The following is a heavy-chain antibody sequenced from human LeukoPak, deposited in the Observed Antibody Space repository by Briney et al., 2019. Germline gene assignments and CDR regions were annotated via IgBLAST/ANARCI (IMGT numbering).Heavy chain of an antibody. CDR3: SRSHDYGGLYFYYYMDV. Sequence: SETLSLTCTVSGGSISSRSDYWGWIRQTPGKGLEWIGNLDSGGSTYYNPSLKSRVTISVGTSKNQFSLNLRSVTAADTAIYFCSRSHDYGGLYFYYYMDVWGKGTTVAASS. D-gene: IGHD4-23*01. J-gene: IGHJ6*03. CDR2: LDSGGST. CDR1: GGSISSRSDY. V-gene: IGHV4-39*01.